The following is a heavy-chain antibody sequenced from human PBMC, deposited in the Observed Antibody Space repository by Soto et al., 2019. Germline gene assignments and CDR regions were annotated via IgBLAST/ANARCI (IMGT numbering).Heavy chain of an antibody. CDR3: ARGPSHKWFDP. V-gene: IGHV1-2*02. J-gene: IGHJ5*02. CDR1: GYTFTGYY. Sequence: SVKVSCKASGYTFTGYYMHWVRQAPGQGPEWMGWINPNSGGSNYAQKFQVRVTMTRDTSTSTVYMELSRLRSDDTAVYYCARGPSHKWFDPWGQGTLVTVSS. CDR2: INPNSGGS.